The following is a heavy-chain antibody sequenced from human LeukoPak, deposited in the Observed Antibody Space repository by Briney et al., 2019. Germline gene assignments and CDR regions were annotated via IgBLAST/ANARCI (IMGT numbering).Heavy chain of an antibody. D-gene: IGHD6-13*01. CDR2: IYYSGGT. CDR3: ARHGSIATGAFTY. CDR1: GGSIGRSSYY. J-gene: IGHJ4*02. Sequence: SETLSLTCSVSGGSIGRSSYYWGWTRQPPGRGLEWIGSIYYSGGTYYNPSLKSRVTISVDTSRNQFSLKLGSVTAADTAVYYCARHGSIATGAFTYWGQGTLVTVSS. V-gene: IGHV4-39*01.